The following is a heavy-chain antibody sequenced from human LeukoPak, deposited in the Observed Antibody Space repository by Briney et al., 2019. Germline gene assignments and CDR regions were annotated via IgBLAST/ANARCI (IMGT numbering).Heavy chain of an antibody. J-gene: IGHJ4*02. Sequence: SVKVSCKASGGTFSSYAISWVRQAPGQGLEWMGGIIPIFGTGNYAQKFQGRVTITADESTSTAYMELSSLRPEDTAVYYCAIPVDIVATTHPGYFDYWGQGTLVTVSS. V-gene: IGHV1-69*13. CDR1: GGTFSSYA. CDR3: AIPVDIVATTHPGYFDY. D-gene: IGHD5-12*01. CDR2: IIPIFGTG.